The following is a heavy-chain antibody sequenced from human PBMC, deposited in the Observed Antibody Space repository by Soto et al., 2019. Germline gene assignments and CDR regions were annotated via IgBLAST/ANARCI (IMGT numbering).Heavy chain of an antibody. CDR2: IIPLLSTT. Sequence: GASVKVSCKASGGTLSNYGISWVRQAPGQGLEWMGGIIPLLSTTNNAQKFQDRVTITADESTSTAYMDLSSLRSEDTAVYYCATIAAAGPGHYYYYGMDVWGQGTAVTVSS. J-gene: IGHJ6*02. CDR1: GGTLSNYG. V-gene: IGHV1-69*13. D-gene: IGHD6-13*01. CDR3: ATIAAAGPGHYYYYGMDV.